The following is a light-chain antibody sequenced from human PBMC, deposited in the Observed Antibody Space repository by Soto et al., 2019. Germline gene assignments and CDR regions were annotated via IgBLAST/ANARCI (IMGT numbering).Light chain of an antibody. CDR1: QSVSSY. CDR2: GAS. Sequence: EIVLTQSPATLSLSPVETATLSCRASQSVSSYLAWYQQKPGQAPRLLIYGASTRATGIPATFSGSGSGTQFTLTISSLQSEDFAVYYCQQYNNWPAITFGQGTRLEI. V-gene: IGKV3D-15*01. J-gene: IGKJ5*01. CDR3: QQYNNWPAIT.